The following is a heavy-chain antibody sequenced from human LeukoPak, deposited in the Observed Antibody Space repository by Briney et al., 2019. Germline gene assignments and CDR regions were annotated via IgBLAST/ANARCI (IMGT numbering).Heavy chain of an antibody. D-gene: IGHD3-22*01. V-gene: IGHV3-49*03. CDR2: IRSKAYGGTT. Sequence: GGSLRLSCTASGFTFGDYAMSWFRQAPGKGLEWVGFIRSKAYGGTTEYAASVKGRFTISRDDSKSIAYLQMSSLKTEDTAVYYCTRVYHYYDSSGYHHFDYWGQGTLVTVSS. CDR3: TRVYHYYDSSGYHHFDY. J-gene: IGHJ4*02. CDR1: GFTFGDYA.